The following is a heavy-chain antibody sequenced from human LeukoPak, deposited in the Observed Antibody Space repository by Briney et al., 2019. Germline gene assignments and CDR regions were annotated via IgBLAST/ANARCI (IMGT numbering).Heavy chain of an antibody. D-gene: IGHD4-17*01. CDR1: GSSISGYY. V-gene: IGHV4-59*08. Sequence: SETLSLTCTVSGSSISGYYWSWIRQPPGKGLEWIGYISYSGSAYYNPSLTSRVTISVDTSKTQFSVNLSSVTAADTAVYYCARHSQRATTVLYWGQGTLVTVSS. CDR2: ISYSGSA. J-gene: IGHJ4*02. CDR3: ARHSQRATTVLY.